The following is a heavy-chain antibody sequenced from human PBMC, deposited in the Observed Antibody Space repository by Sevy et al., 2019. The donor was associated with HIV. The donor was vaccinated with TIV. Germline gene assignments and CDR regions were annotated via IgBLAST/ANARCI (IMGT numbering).Heavy chain of an antibody. CDR1: GFTFSSYS. CDR3: AGEYTVIAVAGLYYYYGMDV. D-gene: IGHD6-19*01. Sequence: GGSLRLSCAASGFTFSSYSMNWVRQAPGKGLEWVSYISSSSSTIYYADSVKGRFTISRDNAKNSLYLQMNSLRDEDTAVYYCAGEYTVIAVAGLYYYYGMDVWGQGTTVTVSS. V-gene: IGHV3-48*02. J-gene: IGHJ6*02. CDR2: ISSSSSTI.